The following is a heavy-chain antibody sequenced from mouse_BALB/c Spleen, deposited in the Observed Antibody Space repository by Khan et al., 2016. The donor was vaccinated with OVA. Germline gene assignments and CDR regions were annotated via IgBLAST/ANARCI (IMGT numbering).Heavy chain of an antibody. CDR1: GYSLTSNYA. J-gene: IGHJ3*01. V-gene: IGHV3-2*02. CDR3: ARGRAY. Sequence: EVQLQESGPGLVKPSQSLSLTCTVTGYSLTSNYAWNWIRQFPGNKLEWMGYINYSGSTSYTTSLKSRISITRDTSKNQFVLQLNSVTTADPSTFFCARGRAYWAQGTLVTVSA. CDR2: INYSGST. D-gene: IGHD3-3*01.